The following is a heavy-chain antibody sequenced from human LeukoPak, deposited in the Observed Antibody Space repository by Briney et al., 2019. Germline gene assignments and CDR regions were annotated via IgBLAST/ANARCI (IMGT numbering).Heavy chain of an antibody. CDR1: GYTFTSYD. J-gene: IGHJ6*03. Sequence: ASVKVACTASGYTFTSYDINWVRQATGQGLEWMGWMNPNSGNTVYAQKFQGRVTITRNTSISTAYMELSSLRSEDTAVYYCARGLSAVADNYYYYYYMDVWGKGTTVTVSS. CDR2: MNPNSGNT. V-gene: IGHV1-8*03. CDR3: ARGLSAVADNYYYYYYMDV. D-gene: IGHD6-19*01.